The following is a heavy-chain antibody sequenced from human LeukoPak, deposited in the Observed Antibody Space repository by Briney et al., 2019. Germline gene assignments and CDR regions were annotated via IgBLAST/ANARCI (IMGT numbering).Heavy chain of an antibody. J-gene: IGHJ5*02. D-gene: IGHD3-16*01. CDR1: GGSVSSGSYY. CDR3: ARLGGQLDL. Sequence: PSETLSLTCTVSGGSVSSGSYYWSWIRQPPGKGLEWIGYIYYSGRTYYNPSLKSRVTISVDTSKNQFSLKLSSVTAADTAVYYCARLGGQLDLWGQGTLVTVSS. CDR2: IYYSGRT. V-gene: IGHV4-61*01.